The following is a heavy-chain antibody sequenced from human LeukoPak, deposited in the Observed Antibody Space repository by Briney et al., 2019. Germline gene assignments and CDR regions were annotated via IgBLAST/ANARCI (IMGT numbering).Heavy chain of an antibody. J-gene: IGHJ3*02. V-gene: IGHV3-30*02. D-gene: IGHD3-22*01. Sequence: GGSLRLSCAASGFTFSGFGMHWVRQAPGKGLEWVAYIHTDQTIQYYADSVKGRCTISRDNSKNTLYLQMNSLRVEDTAMYYCARGLFLSGYLDAFDIWGQGTVVTVSS. CDR2: IHTDQTIQ. CDR1: GFTFSGFG. CDR3: ARGLFLSGYLDAFDI.